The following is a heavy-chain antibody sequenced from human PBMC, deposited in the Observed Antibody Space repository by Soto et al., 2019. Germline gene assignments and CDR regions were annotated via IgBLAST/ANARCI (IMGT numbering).Heavy chain of an antibody. CDR2: ISWNSGSI. J-gene: IGHJ4*02. CDR3: AKDTGYSSGWYPNFFDY. CDR1: GFTFDDYA. Sequence: HPGGSLRLSCAASGFTFDDYAMHWVRQAPGKGLEWVSGISWNSGSIGYADSVKGRFTISRDNAKNSLYLQMNSLRAEDTALYYCAKDTGYSSGWYPNFFDYWGQGTLVTVSS. V-gene: IGHV3-9*01. D-gene: IGHD6-19*01.